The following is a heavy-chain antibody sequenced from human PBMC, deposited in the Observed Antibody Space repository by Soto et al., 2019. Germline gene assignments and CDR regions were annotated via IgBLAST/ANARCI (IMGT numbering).Heavy chain of an antibody. CDR3: ARSGPGGYIAY. Sequence: SCSVTCVVSGKSGAWNKAAWDGIRQSPSRGLEWLGRTYYRSKWYNHYAVSVKSRITVNPDTSKNQFSLQLNSVTPEDTAVYYCARSGPGGYIAYWVQGTLVPVSS. CDR2: TYYRSKWYN. D-gene: IGHD3-22*01. V-gene: IGHV6-1*01. J-gene: IGHJ4*02. CDR1: GKSGAWNKAA.